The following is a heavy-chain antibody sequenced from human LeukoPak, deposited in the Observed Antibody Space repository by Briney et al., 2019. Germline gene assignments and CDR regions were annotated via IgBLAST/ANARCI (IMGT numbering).Heavy chain of an antibody. CDR1: GYTFTGYY. CDR2: INPNSGGT. J-gene: IGHJ3*02. CDR3: ARDANYGDYGDAFDI. Sequence: ASVKVSCKASGYTFTGYYMHWVRQAPGQGLEWMGRINPNSGGTNYAQKFQGRVTMTRDTSISTAHMELSRLRSDDTAVYYCARDANYGDYGDAFDIWGQGTMVTVSS. V-gene: IGHV1-2*06. D-gene: IGHD4-17*01.